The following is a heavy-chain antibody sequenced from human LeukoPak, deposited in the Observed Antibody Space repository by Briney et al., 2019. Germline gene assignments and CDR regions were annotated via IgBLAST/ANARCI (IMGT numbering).Heavy chain of an antibody. CDR2: IYNSGIT. Sequence: PSETLSLTCTVSGASISNSYLSWIRQPAGRGLEWIGRIYNSGITNYNPSLKSRVTMSVDTSKNQFSLKRNSVTAADTAVYYCAKEGAAAGPDFDYWGQGTLVTVSS. D-gene: IGHD6-13*01. CDR1: GASISNSY. V-gene: IGHV4-4*07. J-gene: IGHJ4*02. CDR3: AKEGAAAGPDFDY.